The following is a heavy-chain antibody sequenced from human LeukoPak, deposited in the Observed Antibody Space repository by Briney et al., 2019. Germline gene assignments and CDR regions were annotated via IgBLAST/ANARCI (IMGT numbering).Heavy chain of an antibody. CDR2: IYWNDDK. Sequence: ESGPTLVKPTQTLTLTCTFSGFSLSTSGVGVGWIRQPPGKALEWLALIYWNDDKRYRPSLRSRLTITKDTSKNQVVLTMTNMDPVDTATYYCARTDYDFWSGYYPNWFDPWGQGTLVTVSS. V-gene: IGHV2-5*01. CDR1: GFSLSTSGVG. J-gene: IGHJ5*02. CDR3: ARTDYDFWSGYYPNWFDP. D-gene: IGHD3-3*01.